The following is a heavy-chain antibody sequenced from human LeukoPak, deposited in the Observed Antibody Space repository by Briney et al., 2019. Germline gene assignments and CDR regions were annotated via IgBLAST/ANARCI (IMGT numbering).Heavy chain of an antibody. CDR3: AREVENWFDP. CDR1: GGTFNSYA. Sequence: ASVKVSCKASGGTFNSYAISWVRQAPGHGLEWMGEIIPIFGTTNYAQKFQGRVTITADESTSTAYMELSSLRSEDTAVYYCAREVENWFDPWGQGILVTVSS. J-gene: IGHJ5*02. CDR2: IIPIFGTT. V-gene: IGHV1-69*13.